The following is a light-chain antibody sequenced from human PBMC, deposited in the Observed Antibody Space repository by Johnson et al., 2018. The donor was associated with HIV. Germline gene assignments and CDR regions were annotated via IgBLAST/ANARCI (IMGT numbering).Light chain of an antibody. CDR2: DNN. CDR3: GTWDSSLSPGGNV. J-gene: IGLJ1*01. V-gene: IGLV1-51*01. CDR1: SSNIGNNY. Sequence: QSALTQPPSVSAAPGQKVTISCSGSSSNIGNNYVSWYQQLPGTAPKLLIYDNNKRPSGIPDRFSGSKSGTSATLGITGLQTGDEADYYCGTWDSSLSPGGNVFGTGTKVTVL.